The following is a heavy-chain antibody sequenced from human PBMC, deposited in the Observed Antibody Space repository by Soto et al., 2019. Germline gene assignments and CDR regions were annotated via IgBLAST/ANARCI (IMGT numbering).Heavy chain of an antibody. D-gene: IGHD4-17*01. J-gene: IGHJ4*02. Sequence: PSETLSLTCTVSGGSISSSSYYWGWIRQPPGKGLEWIGSIYYSGSTYYNPSLKSRVTISVDTSRNQFSLKLSSVTAADTAVYYCARTGGIAYGDLCLDYWGQGTLVTVSS. CDR1: GGSISSSSYY. V-gene: IGHV4-39*01. CDR2: IYYSGST. CDR3: ARTGGIAYGDLCLDY.